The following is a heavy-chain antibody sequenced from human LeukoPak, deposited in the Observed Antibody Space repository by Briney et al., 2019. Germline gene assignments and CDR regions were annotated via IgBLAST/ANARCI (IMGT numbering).Heavy chain of an antibody. Sequence: ASVKVSCKASGYTFTKYGITWVRQAPGQGLEWMGWINAGNGNTKYSQKFQGRVTITRDTSASTAYMELSSLRSEDTAVYYCARERHGYSYGYWGQETLVTVSS. CDR2: INAGNGNT. CDR3: ARERHGYSYGY. V-gene: IGHV1-3*01. J-gene: IGHJ4*02. CDR1: GYTFTKYG. D-gene: IGHD5-18*01.